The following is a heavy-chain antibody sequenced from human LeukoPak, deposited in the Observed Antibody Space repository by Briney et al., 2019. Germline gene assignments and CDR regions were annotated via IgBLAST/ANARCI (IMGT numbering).Heavy chain of an antibody. Sequence: SETLSLTCTVSGGSISSYYWSWIRQPPGKGLEWNGYIYYTGNTNYNPSLKSRVTISVDTSKNQFSLKLSSVTAADTAVYYCARHYGSGKPWFDYWGQGTLVTVS. V-gene: IGHV4-59*01. J-gene: IGHJ4*02. D-gene: IGHD3-10*01. CDR1: GGSISSYY. CDR3: ARHYGSGKPWFDY. CDR2: IYYTGNT.